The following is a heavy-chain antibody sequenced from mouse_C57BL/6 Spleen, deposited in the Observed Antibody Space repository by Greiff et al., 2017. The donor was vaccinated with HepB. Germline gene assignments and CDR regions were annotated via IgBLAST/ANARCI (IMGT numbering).Heavy chain of an antibody. Sequence: VQLQQSDAELVKPGASVKISCKVSGYTFTDHTIHWMKQRPEQGLEWIGYIYPRDGSTKYNEKLKVKATLTADKSSSTASMQLNSLTSEDSAVLFCARWGLTGTPMDYWGQGASVTVSS. D-gene: IGHD4-1*01. CDR2: IYPRDGST. J-gene: IGHJ4*01. V-gene: IGHV1-78*01. CDR3: ARWGLTGTPMDY. CDR1: GYTFTDHT.